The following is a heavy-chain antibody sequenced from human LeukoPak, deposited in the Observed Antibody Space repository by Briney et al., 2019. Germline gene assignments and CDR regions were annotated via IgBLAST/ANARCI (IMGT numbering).Heavy chain of an antibody. V-gene: IGHV1-2*02. J-gene: IGHJ4*02. CDR1: RYTFTGYY. D-gene: IGHD6-6*01. CDR3: ARVGPIAGRRSFFDY. CDR2: VNPDSGGT. Sequence: ASVKVSCRASRYTFTGYYMHWVRQAPGQGLEWMGWVNPDSGGTNSAQKFQGRVTMTWDTSISTAYMELSSLRSDDTAVYYCARVGPIAGRRSFFDYWGQGTLVTVSS.